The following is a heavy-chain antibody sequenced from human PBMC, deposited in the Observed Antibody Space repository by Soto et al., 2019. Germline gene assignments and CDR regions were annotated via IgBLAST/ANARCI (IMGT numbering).Heavy chain of an antibody. J-gene: IGHJ3*02. D-gene: IGHD6-19*01. CDR2: IWYDGSNK. CDR1: GFTFSSYG. Sequence: PRGSLRLSCAASGFTFSSYGMHWVRQAPEKGLEWVAVIWYDGSNKYYADSVKGRFTISRDNSKNTLYLQMNSLRAEDTAVYYCARAYKLASIAVADIQDAFDIWGQGTMVTVSS. V-gene: IGHV3-33*01. CDR3: ARAYKLASIAVADIQDAFDI.